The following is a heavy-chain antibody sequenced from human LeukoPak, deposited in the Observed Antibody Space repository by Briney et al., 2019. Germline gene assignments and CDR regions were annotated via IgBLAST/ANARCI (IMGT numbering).Heavy chain of an antibody. CDR3: AKKEAADGDAFDI. Sequence: GGSLRLSCAASGFTFSSYGMHWVRQAPGKGLEWVTVISYDGSNEYFADSVKGRFTISRDNSKNTLYLQMSSLRSEDTAVYYCAKKEAADGDAFDIWGQGTMVTVSS. CDR1: GFTFSSYG. D-gene: IGHD6-13*01. CDR2: ISYDGSNE. V-gene: IGHV3-30*18. J-gene: IGHJ3*02.